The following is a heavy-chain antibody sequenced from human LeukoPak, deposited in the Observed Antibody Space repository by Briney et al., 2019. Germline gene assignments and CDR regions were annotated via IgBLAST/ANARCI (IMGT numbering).Heavy chain of an antibody. Sequence: GGSLRLSCAASGFTFSSYWMHWVRQAPGKGLVWVSRINSDGSSTIYADSVKGRFTISRDNAKNTLYLQMNSLRAEDTAVYYCARNHYDILTDDAFDIWGQGTMVTVSS. D-gene: IGHD3-9*01. CDR2: INSDGSST. CDR1: GFTFSSYW. J-gene: IGHJ3*02. V-gene: IGHV3-74*01. CDR3: ARNHYDILTDDAFDI.